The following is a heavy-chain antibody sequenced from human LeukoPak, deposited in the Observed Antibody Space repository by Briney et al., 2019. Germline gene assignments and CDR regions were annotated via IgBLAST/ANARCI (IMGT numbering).Heavy chain of an antibody. Sequence: ASVKVSCKASGGTFSSYAMSWVRQAPGKGLEWVSAISGSGGSTYYADSVKGRFTISRDNSKNTLYLQMNSLRAEDTAVYYCAKSPGGYYFDYWGQGTLVTVSS. D-gene: IGHD3-10*01. CDR2: ISGSGGST. V-gene: IGHV3-23*01. CDR3: AKSPGGYYFDY. J-gene: IGHJ4*02. CDR1: GGTFSSYA.